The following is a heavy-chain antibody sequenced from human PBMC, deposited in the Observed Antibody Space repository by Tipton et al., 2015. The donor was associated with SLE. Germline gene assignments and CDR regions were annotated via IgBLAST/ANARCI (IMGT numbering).Heavy chain of an antibody. J-gene: IGHJ3*02. Sequence: AGLVKPSQTLSLTCAVYGESFNGYFWTWIRQPPGKGLEWIAEIIHSGVTNYNPSLRSRVTISVDMSKNQVSLNLRSVTAADTAVYYCARDPRGNAFDIWGQGTMVTVSS. V-gene: IGHV4-34*12. CDR2: IIHSGVT. D-gene: IGHD3-10*01. CDR3: ARDPRGNAFDI. CDR1: GESFNGYF.